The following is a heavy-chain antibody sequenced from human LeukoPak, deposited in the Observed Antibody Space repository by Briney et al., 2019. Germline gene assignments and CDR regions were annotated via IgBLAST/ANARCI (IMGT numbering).Heavy chain of an antibody. V-gene: IGHV4-59*01. Sequence: SETLSLTCTVSGGSISTYYWTWIRQPPGKGLEWIGYIYYSGSTNYNPSLESRVTISLDTSKNQFSLKLGSVTAADTAVYYCARATILGVLIYYFDYWGQGTLVTVSS. CDR2: IYYSGST. CDR1: GGSISTYY. D-gene: IGHD3-3*01. CDR3: ARATILGVLIYYFDY. J-gene: IGHJ4*02.